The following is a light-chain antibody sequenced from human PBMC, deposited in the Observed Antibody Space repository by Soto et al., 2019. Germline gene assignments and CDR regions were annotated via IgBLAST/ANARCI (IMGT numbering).Light chain of an antibody. Sequence: EIVLTQSPGTLSLSAGERATLSCRASQSVSYYLAWYQQKPGQAPRLLIYDASSRATGVPDRFSGSGSGTDFTLTISSLEPEDFAIYYCQQYNHWPLMFGQGTKVDI. CDR1: QSVSYY. CDR2: DAS. J-gene: IGKJ1*01. V-gene: IGKV3-11*01. CDR3: QQYNHWPLM.